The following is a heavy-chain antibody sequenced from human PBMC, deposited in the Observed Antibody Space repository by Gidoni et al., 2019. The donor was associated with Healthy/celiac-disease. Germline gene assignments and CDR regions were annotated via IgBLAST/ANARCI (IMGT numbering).Heavy chain of an antibody. CDR3: AKEKYSYGHGYFDY. V-gene: IGHV3-23*01. D-gene: IGHD5-18*01. CDR2: ISGSGGST. CDR1: GFNFSSYA. Sequence: EVQLLESGGGLVQPGGSLRLSCASSGFNFSSYAMSWVRQAPGKGLEWVSAISGSGGSTYYVDSVKGRFTISRDKSKKTLYLQMNSLRAEDTAVYYCAKEKYSYGHGYFDYWGQGTLVTVSS. J-gene: IGHJ4*02.